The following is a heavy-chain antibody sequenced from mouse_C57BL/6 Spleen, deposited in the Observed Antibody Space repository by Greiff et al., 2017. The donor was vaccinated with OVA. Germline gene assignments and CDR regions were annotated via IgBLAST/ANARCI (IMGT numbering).Heavy chain of an antibody. CDR2: IYPGDGDT. CDR3: AKPNWDYYFDY. V-gene: IGHV1-82*01. D-gene: IGHD4-1*01. Sequence: QVQLQQSGPELVKPGASVKISCKASGYAFSSSWMNWVKQRPGKGLEWIGRIYPGDGDTNYNGKFKGKATLTADKSSSTAYMQLSSLTSEDSAVYFCAKPNWDYYFDYWGQGTTLTVSS. CDR1: GYAFSSSW. J-gene: IGHJ2*01.